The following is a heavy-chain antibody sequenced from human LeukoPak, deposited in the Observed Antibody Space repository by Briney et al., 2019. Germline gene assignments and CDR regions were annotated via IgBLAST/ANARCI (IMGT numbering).Heavy chain of an antibody. CDR3: ARGRVVGSGYSIEYYFDY. CDR2: MNPNSGNT. D-gene: IGHD3-22*01. Sequence: GASVKVSCKASGYTFTSYDINWVRQATGQGLEWMGWMNPNSGNTGYAQKFQGRATMTRNTSISTAYMELSSLRSEDTAVYYCARGRVVGSGYSIEYYFDYWGQGTLVTVSS. V-gene: IGHV1-8*01. CDR1: GYTFTSYD. J-gene: IGHJ4*02.